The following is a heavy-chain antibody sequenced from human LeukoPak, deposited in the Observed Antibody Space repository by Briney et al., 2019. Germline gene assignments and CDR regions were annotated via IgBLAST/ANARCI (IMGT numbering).Heavy chain of an antibody. J-gene: IGHJ6*03. CDR3: ARGGAAPEYYYYYYYMDV. D-gene: IGHD1-14*01. Sequence: ASVKVSCKASGYTFTSYGISWVRQAPGQGLEWMGWISAYNGNTNYAQKLQGRVTMTTDTSTSTAYMELRILRSDDTAVYYCARGGAAPEYYYYYYYMDVWGKGTTVTVSS. V-gene: IGHV1-18*01. CDR1: GYTFTSYG. CDR2: ISAYNGNT.